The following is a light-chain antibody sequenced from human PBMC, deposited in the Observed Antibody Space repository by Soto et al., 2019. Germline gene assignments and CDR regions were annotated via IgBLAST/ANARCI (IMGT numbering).Light chain of an antibody. CDR2: EVS. Sequence: QSALTQPASVSGSPGQSITISCTGTSSDVGGYNYVSWYQQHPGKAPKLIIYEVSNRPSGVSNRFSGSKSGNTASLTISGLQAEDDAVYYCNSYTSKSTGVFGTGTKLTVL. CDR1: SSDVGGYNY. CDR3: NSYTSKSTGV. V-gene: IGLV2-14*01. J-gene: IGLJ1*01.